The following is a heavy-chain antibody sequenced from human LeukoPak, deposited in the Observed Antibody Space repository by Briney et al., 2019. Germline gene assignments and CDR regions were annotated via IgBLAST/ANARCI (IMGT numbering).Heavy chain of an antibody. CDR3: ARFDSRRKNFDY. CDR2: TYYRSKWNT. J-gene: IGHJ4*02. V-gene: IGHV6-1*01. CDR1: GDSVSNNNTA. D-gene: IGHD3-22*01. Sequence: SQTLSLTCVISGDSVSNNNTAWNWIRQSPSRGLEWLGRTYYRSKWNTDYAVSVKSRITINPDTSKNQFSLQLKPVTPEDTAVYYCARFDSRRKNFDYWGQGTLLTVSS.